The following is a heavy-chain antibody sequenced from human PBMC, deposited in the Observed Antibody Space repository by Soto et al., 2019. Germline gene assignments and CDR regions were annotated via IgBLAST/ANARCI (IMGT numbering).Heavy chain of an antibody. CDR3: ARTRYYDFWSGYRLSDY. Sequence: GASVKVSCKAPGYTFTSYGISWVRQAPGQGLEWMGWISAYNGNTNYAQKLQGRVTMTTDTSTSTAYMELRSLRSDDTAVYYCARTRYYDFWSGYRLSDYWGQGTLVTVSS. D-gene: IGHD3-3*01. V-gene: IGHV1-18*01. CDR2: ISAYNGNT. J-gene: IGHJ4*02. CDR1: GYTFTSYG.